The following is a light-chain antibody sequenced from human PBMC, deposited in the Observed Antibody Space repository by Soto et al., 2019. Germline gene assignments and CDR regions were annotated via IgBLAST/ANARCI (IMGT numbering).Light chain of an antibody. Sequence: IQLTQSPSSLSASVGDRVTIVCRASESISDYLNWYQLKSGEAPKVLIYSASTLRGGVPSRFSGTGSGTEFTLTISSLQPEDVATYYCQQTFSHILSFGGGTTVEIK. CDR2: SAS. V-gene: IGKV1-39*01. J-gene: IGKJ4*01. CDR3: QQTFSHILS. CDR1: ESISDY.